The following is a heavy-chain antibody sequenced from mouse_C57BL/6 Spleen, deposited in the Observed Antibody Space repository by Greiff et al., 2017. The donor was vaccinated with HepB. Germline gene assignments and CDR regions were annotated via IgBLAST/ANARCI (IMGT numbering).Heavy chain of an antibody. D-gene: IGHD1-1*02. CDR1: GYTFTSYW. Sequence: VQLQQPGAELVKPGASVKVSCKASGYTFTSYWMHWVKQRPGQGLEWIGRIHPSDSDTNYNQKFKGKATLTVDKSSSTAYMQLSSLTSEDSAVYYGAMVISITRVVAAGWGQGTTLTVSS. CDR2: IHPSDSDT. J-gene: IGHJ2*01. CDR3: AMVISITRVVAAG. V-gene: IGHV1-74*01.